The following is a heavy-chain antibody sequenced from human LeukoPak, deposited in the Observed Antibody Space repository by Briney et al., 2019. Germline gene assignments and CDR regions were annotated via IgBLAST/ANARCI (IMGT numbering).Heavy chain of an antibody. CDR3: ARERSLVVPALDAFDI. CDR1: GFTFSSYW. Sequence: PGGSLRLSCAASGFTFSSYWMSWVRQAPGKGLEWVANIKQDGSEKYYVDSVKGRFTISRDNAKNSLYLQMNSLRAEDTAVYYCARERSLVVPALDAFDIWGQGTMVTVSS. CDR2: IKQDGSEK. D-gene: IGHD2-2*01. V-gene: IGHV3-7*01. J-gene: IGHJ3*02.